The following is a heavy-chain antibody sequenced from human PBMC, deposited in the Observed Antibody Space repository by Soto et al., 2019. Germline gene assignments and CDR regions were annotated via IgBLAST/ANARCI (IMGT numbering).Heavy chain of an antibody. CDR2: IIPILGIP. CDR3: ARSGGGQKQQPPKYYYGMDV. Sequence: SVKVSCKASGGTFSSYTISWVRQAPGQGLEWMGRIIPILGIPNYTQNFQGRVTITADKSTSTAYPQWSSLKASDTAMYYCARSGGGQKQQPPKYYYGMDVWGQGTTVTVS. CDR1: GGTFSSYT. V-gene: IGHV1-69*02. D-gene: IGHD6-13*01. J-gene: IGHJ6*02.